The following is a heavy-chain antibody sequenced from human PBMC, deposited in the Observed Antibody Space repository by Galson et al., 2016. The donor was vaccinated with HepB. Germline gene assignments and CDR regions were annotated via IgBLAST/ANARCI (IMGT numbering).Heavy chain of an antibody. J-gene: IGHJ4*02. V-gene: IGHV1-18*01. CDR2: ISAYNGNT. CDR1: GHTFSTYV. D-gene: IGHD6-13*01. CDR3: ARVPFYSSSLFDY. Sequence: SVKVSCKASGHTFSTYVMHWVYQAPGQRLEWMGWISAYNGNTNDVQKLQGRVTMTTDTSTSTAYMELRSLRSDDTAVYYCARVPFYSSSLFDYWGQGTLVTVSS.